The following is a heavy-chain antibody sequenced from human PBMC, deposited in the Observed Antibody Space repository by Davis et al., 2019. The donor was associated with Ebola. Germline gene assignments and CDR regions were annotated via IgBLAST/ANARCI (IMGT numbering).Heavy chain of an antibody. D-gene: IGHD6-19*01. Sequence: ASVKVSCKASGYTFISYAMNWARQAPGQGLEWMGRINPNSGGTNYAQKFQGRVTMTRNTSISTAYMELSSLRSEDTAVYYCARGTLFSGWYYWGQGTLVTVSS. CDR2: INPNSGGT. J-gene: IGHJ4*02. CDR3: ARGTLFSGWYY. V-gene: IGHV1-8*02. CDR1: GYTFISYA.